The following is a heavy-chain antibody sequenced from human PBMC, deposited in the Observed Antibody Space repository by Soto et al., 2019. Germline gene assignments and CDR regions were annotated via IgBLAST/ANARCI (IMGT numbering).Heavy chain of an antibody. D-gene: IGHD3-9*01. Sequence: SVKVSCKASGGTFSSYAISWVRQAPGQGLEWMGGIIPIFGTANYAQKFQGRVTITADESTSTAYMELSSLRSEDTAVYYCARENDILTGYAFDIWGQGTMVTVSS. V-gene: IGHV1-69*13. J-gene: IGHJ3*02. CDR1: GGTFSSYA. CDR3: ARENDILTGYAFDI. CDR2: IIPIFGTA.